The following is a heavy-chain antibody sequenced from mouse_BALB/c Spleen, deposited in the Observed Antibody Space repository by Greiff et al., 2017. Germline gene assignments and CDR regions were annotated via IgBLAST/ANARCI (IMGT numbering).Heavy chain of an antibody. J-gene: IGHJ4*01. V-gene: IGHV1-53*01. CDR3: ARGYYRAMDY. CDR1: GYTFTSYY. D-gene: IGHD2-3*01. CDR2: INPSNGGT. Sequence: VKLQESGAELVKPGASVKLSCKASGYTFTSYYMYWVKQRPGQGLEWIGEINPSNGGTNFNEKFKSKATLTVDKSSSTAYMQLSSLTSENSAVYFCARGYYRAMDYWGQGTSVTVSS.